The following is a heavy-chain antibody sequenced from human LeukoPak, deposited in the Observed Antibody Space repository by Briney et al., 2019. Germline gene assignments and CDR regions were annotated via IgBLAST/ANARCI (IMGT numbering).Heavy chain of an antibody. CDR1: GYTFTSYD. J-gene: IGHJ3*02. D-gene: IGHD5-12*01. CDR3: ARRKFGYDDAFDI. V-gene: IGHV1-8*01. CDR2: MNPNSGNT. Sequence: ASVKVSCKASGYTFTSYDINWVRQATGQGLEGMGWMNPNSGNTGYAQKFQGRVTMTRNTSISTAYMELSSLRSEDTAVYYCARRKFGYDDAFDIWGQGTMVTVSS.